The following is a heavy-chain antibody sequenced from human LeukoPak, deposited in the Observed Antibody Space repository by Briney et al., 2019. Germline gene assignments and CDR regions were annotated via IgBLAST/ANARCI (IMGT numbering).Heavy chain of an antibody. CDR3: ANIVVVPAANFDY. D-gene: IGHD2-2*01. V-gene: IGHV4-39*01. J-gene: IGHJ4*02. CDR1: GGSISSSSYY. CDR2: IYYSGST. Sequence: SETLSLTCTASGGSISSSSYYWGWIRQPPGKGLEWIGSIYYSGSTYYNPSLKSRVTISVDTSKNQFSLKLSSVTAADTAVYYCANIVVVPAANFDYWGQGTLVTVSS.